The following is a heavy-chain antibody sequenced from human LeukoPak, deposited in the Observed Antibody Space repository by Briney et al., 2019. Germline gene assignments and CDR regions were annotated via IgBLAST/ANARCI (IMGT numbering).Heavy chain of an antibody. CDR3: AGGHDYGDWVDY. CDR2: IYYSGST. Sequence: SETLSLTCTVSGGSISSYYWSWIRQPPGKGLEWIGYIYYSGSTNYNPSLKSRVTISVDTSKNQFSLKLSSVTAADTAVYYCAGGHDYGDWVDYWGQGTLVTVSS. CDR1: GGSISSYY. J-gene: IGHJ4*02. V-gene: IGHV4-59*01. D-gene: IGHD4-17*01.